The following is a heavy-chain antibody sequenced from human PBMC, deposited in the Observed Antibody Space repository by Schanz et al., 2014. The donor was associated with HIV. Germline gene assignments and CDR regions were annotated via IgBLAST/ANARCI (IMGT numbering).Heavy chain of an antibody. Sequence: VQLVESGGGVVQPGRSLRLSCAASGFTFSTYGMHWVRQGPGKGLEWVAFISYDGSNKYYADSVKGRFTISRDNSKNTLYLQMNSLRAEDTAVYHCAKVARWDYYNMDVWGQGTTVTVSS. CDR3: AKVARWDYYNMDV. CDR1: GFTFSTYG. V-gene: IGHV3-30*18. J-gene: IGHJ6*02. CDR2: ISYDGSNK.